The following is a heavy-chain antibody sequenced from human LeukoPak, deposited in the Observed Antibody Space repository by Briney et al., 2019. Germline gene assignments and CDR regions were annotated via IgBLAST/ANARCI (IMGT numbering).Heavy chain of an antibody. V-gene: IGHV4-38-2*01. Sequence: SETLSLTCAVSGYSISSGYYWGWIRQPPGKGLEWIGSIYHSGSTYYNPSLKSRVTISVDTSKNQFTLKLSSVTAADTAVYYCARKYSSYFAPWGQGTLVTVSS. CDR1: GYSISSGYY. J-gene: IGHJ5*02. D-gene: IGHD6-6*01. CDR2: IYHSGST. CDR3: ARKYSSYFAP.